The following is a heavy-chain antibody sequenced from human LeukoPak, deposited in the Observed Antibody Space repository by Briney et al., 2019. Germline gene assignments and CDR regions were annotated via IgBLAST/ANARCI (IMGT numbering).Heavy chain of an antibody. CDR3: ARETDFGNYGMDV. Sequence: SETLSLTCTVSGGSISSYYWSWIRQPPGKGLEWIGYIYYSGSTNYNPSLKSRVTISVDTSKNQFSLKLSSVTAADTAVYYCARETDFGNYGMDVWGQGTTVTVSS. CDR2: IYYSGST. V-gene: IGHV4-59*01. D-gene: IGHD3-3*01. CDR1: GGSISSYY. J-gene: IGHJ6*02.